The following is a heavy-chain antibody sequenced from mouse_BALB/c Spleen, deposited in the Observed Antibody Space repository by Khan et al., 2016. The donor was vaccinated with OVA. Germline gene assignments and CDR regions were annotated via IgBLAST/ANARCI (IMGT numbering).Heavy chain of an antibody. Sequence: QIQLVQSGPELKKPGETVKISCKASGYTFTNYGMNWVKQAPGKDLKWMGWINTYTGEPTYADDFKGRFAFSLATSASTAYLKINNLQNEDTATYFCARVGYNGTMDSWGQGTSVAVSS. V-gene: IGHV9-3-1*01. J-gene: IGHJ4*01. CDR1: GYTFTNYG. CDR3: ARVGYNGTMDS. D-gene: IGHD4-1*01. CDR2: INTYTGEP.